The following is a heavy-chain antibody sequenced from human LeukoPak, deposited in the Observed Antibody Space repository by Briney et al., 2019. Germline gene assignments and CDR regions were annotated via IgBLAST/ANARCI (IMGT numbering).Heavy chain of an antibody. CDR3: ARGVAAAGTGFGDY. CDR1: GVSIKANSDY. CDR2: IYHVGGT. Sequence: SETLSLTCNVSGVSIKANSDYWGWLRQPPGKGLEWIGSIYHVGGTYYNPSLKSRVTISIDTSKNQFSLRLTSVTAADTAVYYCARGVAAAGTGFGDYWGQGTLVTVSS. V-gene: IGHV4-39*07. J-gene: IGHJ4*02. D-gene: IGHD6-13*01.